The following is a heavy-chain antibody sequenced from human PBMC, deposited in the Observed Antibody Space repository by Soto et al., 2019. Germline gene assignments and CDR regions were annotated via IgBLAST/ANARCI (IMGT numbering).Heavy chain of an antibody. D-gene: IGHD5-18*01. CDR3: ARDRGYSYGSGYFDY. CDR2: IIPIFGTA. V-gene: IGHV1-69*13. Sequence: ASVKVSCKASGGTFSSYAISWVRQAPGQGLEWMGGIIPIFGTANYAQKFQGRVTITADESTSTAYMELSSLRSEDTAVYYCARDRGYSYGSGYFDYWGRGTLGTVS. CDR1: GGTFSSYA. J-gene: IGHJ4*02.